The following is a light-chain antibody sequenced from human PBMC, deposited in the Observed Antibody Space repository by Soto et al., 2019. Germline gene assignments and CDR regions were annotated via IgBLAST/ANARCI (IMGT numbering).Light chain of an antibody. CDR3: QQYDSTPPT. CDR2: GAS. CDR1: QSVNSNY. Sequence: EIVLTQSPGTLSLSPGDRATLSCRASQSVNSNYLAWYQRKPGQAPRLLIYGASNRATDIPYRFSASGSGTDFTLTITRLEAEDFAVYYCQQYDSTPPTFGQGTPVAVK. V-gene: IGKV3-20*01. J-gene: IGKJ1*01.